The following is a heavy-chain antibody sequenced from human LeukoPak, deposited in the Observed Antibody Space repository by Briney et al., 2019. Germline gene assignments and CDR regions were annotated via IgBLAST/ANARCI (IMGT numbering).Heavy chain of an antibody. V-gene: IGHV4-34*01. Sequence: SETLSLTCAVYGGSLSGYYWSWIRQPPGKGLEWIGEINHSGSTNYNPSLKSRVTISVDTSKNQFSLKLSSVTAADTAVYYCAREISGSYPGVYYYGLDVWGQGTTVTVSS. J-gene: IGHJ6*02. D-gene: IGHD1-26*01. CDR1: GGSLSGYY. CDR2: INHSGST. CDR3: AREISGSYPGVYYYGLDV.